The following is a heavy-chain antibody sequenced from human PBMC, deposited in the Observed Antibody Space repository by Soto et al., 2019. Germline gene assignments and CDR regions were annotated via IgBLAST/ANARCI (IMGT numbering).Heavy chain of an antibody. D-gene: IGHD3-9*01. Sequence: ASVKVSCKASGYTFTSYDINWVRQATGQGLEWMGWMNPNSGNTGYAQKFQGRVTMTRNTSISTAYMELSSLRSEDTAVYYCARANGQRYFDWLQNNWFDPWGQGTLVTVSS. CDR1: GYTFTSYD. V-gene: IGHV1-8*01. CDR3: ARANGQRYFDWLQNNWFDP. J-gene: IGHJ5*02. CDR2: MNPNSGNT.